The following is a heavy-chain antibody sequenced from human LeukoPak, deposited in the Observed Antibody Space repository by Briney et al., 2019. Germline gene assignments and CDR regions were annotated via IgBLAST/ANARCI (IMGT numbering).Heavy chain of an antibody. CDR2: IISDGSTT. J-gene: IGHJ4*02. Sequence: PGRSLRLSCAASRFTFSSYWMHWVRQAPGKGLVWVSGIISDGSTTSYADSVKGRFTISRDNAKKTLYLQMSSLRLEDTAVYYCARGNPADYWGQGALVTVSS. CDR1: RFTFSSYW. V-gene: IGHV3-74*01. CDR3: ARGNPADY.